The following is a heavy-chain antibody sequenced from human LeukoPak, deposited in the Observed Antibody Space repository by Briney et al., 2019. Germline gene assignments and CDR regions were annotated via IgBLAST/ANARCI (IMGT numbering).Heavy chain of an antibody. CDR1: GFTFSSCA. Sequence: GGSLRLSCAASGFTFSSCAMSWVRQAPGKGLEWVSAIRGSGGSTYYAESVKGRFTISRDNSKNTLYLQMNSLRAEDTAVYYCAKAGTFGVVTDFDYWGQGTLVTVSS. V-gene: IGHV3-23*01. CDR2: IRGSGGST. D-gene: IGHD3-3*01. CDR3: AKAGTFGVVTDFDY. J-gene: IGHJ4*02.